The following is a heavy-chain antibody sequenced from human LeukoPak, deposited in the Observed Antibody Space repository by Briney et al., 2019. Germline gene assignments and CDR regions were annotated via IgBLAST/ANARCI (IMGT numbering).Heavy chain of an antibody. CDR2: ISGSGGST. D-gene: IGHD2-21*02. J-gene: IGHJ4*02. V-gene: IGHV3-23*01. CDR3: AKDQDSIVVVTATFDY. Sequence: GGSLRLSCAASGFTFSSYAMSWVRQAPGKGLEWVSAISGSGGSTYYADSVKGRFTISRDNSKNTLYLQMNSLRAEDTAVYYCAKDQDSIVVVTATFDYWGQGTLVTVSS. CDR1: GFTFSSYA.